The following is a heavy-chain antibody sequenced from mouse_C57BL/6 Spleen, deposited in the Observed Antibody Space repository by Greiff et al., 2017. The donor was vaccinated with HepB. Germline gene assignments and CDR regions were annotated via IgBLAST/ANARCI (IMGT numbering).Heavy chain of an antibody. Sequence: EVKLQESGGGLVKPGGSLKLSCAASGFTFSSYAMSWVRQTPEKRLEWVATISDGGSYTYYPDNVKGRFTISRDNAKNNLYLQMSHLKSEDTAMYYCARDGGYWYFDVWGTGTTVTVSS. D-gene: IGHD1-1*02. CDR1: GFTFSSYA. J-gene: IGHJ1*03. CDR2: ISDGGSYT. CDR3: ARDGGYWYFDV. V-gene: IGHV5-4*01.